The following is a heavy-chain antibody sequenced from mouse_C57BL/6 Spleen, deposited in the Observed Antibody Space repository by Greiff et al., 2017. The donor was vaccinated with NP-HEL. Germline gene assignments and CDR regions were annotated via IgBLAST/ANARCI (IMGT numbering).Heavy chain of an antibody. CDR3: ARDGYYGSSGMDY. J-gene: IGHJ4*01. D-gene: IGHD1-1*01. Sequence: QVQLKESGAELVKPGASVKMSCKASGYTFTTYPIEWMKQNHGKSLEWIGNFHPYNDDTKYNEKFKGKATLTVEKSSSTVYLELSRLTSDDSAVYYCARDGYYGSSGMDYWGQGTSVTVSS. CDR1: GYTFTTYP. CDR2: FHPYNDDT. V-gene: IGHV1-47*01.